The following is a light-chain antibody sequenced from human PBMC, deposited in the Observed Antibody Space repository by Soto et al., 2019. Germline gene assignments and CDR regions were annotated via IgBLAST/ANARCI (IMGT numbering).Light chain of an antibody. CDR3: QKYDSAPLT. J-gene: IGKJ1*01. CDR1: QGISNN. CDR2: GAS. Sequence: DIQMTQSPSSLSASVGDRVTITCRASQGISNNLAWYQQKPGKVPRLLIYGASTLQSGVPSRFSGSGSGTDFTITISSLQPEDVATYYCQKYDSAPLTFGQGTKVEFK. V-gene: IGKV1-27*01.